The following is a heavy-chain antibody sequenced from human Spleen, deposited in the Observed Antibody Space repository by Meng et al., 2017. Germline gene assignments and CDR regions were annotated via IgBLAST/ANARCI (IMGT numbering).Heavy chain of an antibody. CDR1: GGSFSDYY. CDR2: INHSGST. J-gene: IGHJ5*02. Sequence: SETLSLTCAVYGGSFSDYYWNWIRQAPGKGLEWIGEINHSGSTNYNPSLKSPVTISVDTSKNQFSLRLSSVTAADTAVYYCARSVRGVIHNWFDPWGQGTLVTVSS. D-gene: IGHD3-10*01. CDR3: ARSVRGVIHNWFDP. V-gene: IGHV4-34*01.